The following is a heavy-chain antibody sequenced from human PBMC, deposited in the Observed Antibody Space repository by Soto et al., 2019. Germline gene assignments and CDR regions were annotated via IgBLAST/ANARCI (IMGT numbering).Heavy chain of an antibody. CDR1: GGSIISGGYS. CDR3: ARAPDI. Sequence: SETLSLTCAVLGGSIISGGYSWSWIRQPPGKGLEWIGYIYHSGSTYYNPSLKSRVTISVDRSKNQFSLKLSSVTAADTAVYYCARAPDIWGQGTMVTVSS. J-gene: IGHJ3*02. CDR2: IYHSGST. V-gene: IGHV4-30-2*01.